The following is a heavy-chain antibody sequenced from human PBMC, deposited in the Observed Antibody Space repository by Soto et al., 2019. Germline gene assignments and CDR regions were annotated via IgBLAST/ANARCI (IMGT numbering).Heavy chain of an antibody. Sequence: QVQLVESGGGVVQPGRSLRLSCAASGFTFSSYAMHWVRQAPGKGLEWVAVISYDGSNKYYADSVKGRFTISRDNSKNTLYLQMNSLRAEDTAVYYCAREDIVVVPAAVLGMDVWGQGTTVTVSS. V-gene: IGHV3-30-3*01. J-gene: IGHJ6*02. CDR2: ISYDGSNK. CDR3: AREDIVVVPAAVLGMDV. CDR1: GFTFSSYA. D-gene: IGHD2-2*01.